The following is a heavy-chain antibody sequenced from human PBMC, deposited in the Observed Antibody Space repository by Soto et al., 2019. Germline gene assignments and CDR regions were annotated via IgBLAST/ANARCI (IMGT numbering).Heavy chain of an antibody. CDR2: ISAYNGNT. CDR1: GYTFTSYG. V-gene: IGHV1-18*01. J-gene: IGHJ4*02. CDR3: ARATLGYCSGGSCYDFDC. D-gene: IGHD2-15*01. Sequence: ASVKVSCKASGYTFTSYGISWVRQAPGQGLEWMGWISAYNGNTNYAQKLQGRVTMTTDTSTSTAYMELRSLRSDDTAVYYCARATLGYCSGGSCYDFDCWGQGTLVTVSS.